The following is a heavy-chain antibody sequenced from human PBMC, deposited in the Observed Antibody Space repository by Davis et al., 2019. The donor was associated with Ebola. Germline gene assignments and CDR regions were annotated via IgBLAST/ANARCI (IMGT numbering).Heavy chain of an antibody. CDR2: IYDPERP. D-gene: IGHD2-21*02. Sequence: PGGSLRLSCAASGFTFDDHAMHWVRQAPGKGLEWVSSIYDPERPHYADSVMGRFTISRDDSRNTLYLQMSGLRDDDTAVYYCARGVTGDLQFWGQGTLVTVSS. V-gene: IGHV3-23*05. CDR3: ARGVTGDLQF. CDR1: GFTFDDHA. J-gene: IGHJ1*01.